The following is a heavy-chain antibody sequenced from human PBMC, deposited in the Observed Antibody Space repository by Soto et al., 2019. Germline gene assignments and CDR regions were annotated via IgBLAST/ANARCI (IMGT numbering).Heavy chain of an antibody. V-gene: IGHV3-21*01. CDR1: GFTFSSYS. D-gene: IGHD6-13*01. J-gene: IGHJ6*02. CDR2: ISSSSSYI. CDR3: ARVGAAGPLDSYYYYGMDV. Sequence: PGGSLRLSCAASGFTFSSYSMNWVRQAPGKGLEWVSSISSSSSYIYYADSVKGRFTISRDNAKNSLYLQMNSLRAEDTAVYYCARVGAAGPLDSYYYYGMDVWGQGTTVTVSS.